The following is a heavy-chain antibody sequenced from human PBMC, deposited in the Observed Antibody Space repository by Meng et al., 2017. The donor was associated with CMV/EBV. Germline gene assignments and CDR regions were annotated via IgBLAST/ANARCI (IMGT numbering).Heavy chain of an antibody. V-gene: IGHV3-21*01. CDR3: ARVVIMVYYYYGMDV. CDR1: GFTFSSYI. CDR2: ISSSSSYI. Sequence: GGSLRLSCAASGFTFSSYIMNWVRQAPGKGLEWVSSISSSSSYIYYADSVKGRFTISRDNAKNSLYLQMNSLRAEDTAVYYCARVVIMVYYYYGMDVWGQGTTVTVSS. J-gene: IGHJ6*02. D-gene: IGHD3-3*01.